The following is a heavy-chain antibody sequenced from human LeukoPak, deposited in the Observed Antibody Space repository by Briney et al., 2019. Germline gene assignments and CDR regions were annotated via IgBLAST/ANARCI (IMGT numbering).Heavy chain of an antibody. CDR1: GYSISSGYY. Sequence: SETLSLTCAVSGYSISSGYYRGWIRQPPGKGLEWIGSIYHSGSTYYNPSLKSRVTISVDTSKNQFSLKLSSVTAADTAVYYYARHAPTPGYCTNGVCYTGVFDYWGQGTLVTVSS. J-gene: IGHJ4*02. CDR2: IYHSGST. CDR3: ARHAPTPGYCTNGVCYTGVFDY. V-gene: IGHV4-38-2*01. D-gene: IGHD2-8*01.